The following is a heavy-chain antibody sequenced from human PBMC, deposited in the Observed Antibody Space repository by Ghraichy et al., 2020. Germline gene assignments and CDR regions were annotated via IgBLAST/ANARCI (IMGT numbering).Heavy chain of an antibody. D-gene: IGHD2-21*02. Sequence: GGSLRLSCAASGFTFSSYGMHWVRQAPGKGLEWVAVIWYDGSNKYYADSVKGRFTISRDNSKNTLYPQMNSLRAEDTAVYYCARMSYCGGDCYSEFDYWGQGTLVTVSS. CDR1: GFTFSSYG. J-gene: IGHJ4*02. CDR2: IWYDGSNK. CDR3: ARMSYCGGDCYSEFDY. V-gene: IGHV3-33*01.